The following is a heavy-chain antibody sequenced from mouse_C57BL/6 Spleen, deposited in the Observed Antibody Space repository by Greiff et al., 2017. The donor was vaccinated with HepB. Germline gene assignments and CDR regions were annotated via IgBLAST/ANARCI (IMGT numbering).Heavy chain of an antibody. D-gene: IGHD1-1*01. V-gene: IGHV1-81*01. CDR1: GYTFTSYG. CDR3: AFLLLRSFDY. Sequence: QVQLKESGAELARPGASVKLSCKASGYTFTSYGISWVKQRTGQGLEWIGEIYPRSGNTYYNEKFKGKATLTADKSSSTAYMELRSLTSEDSAVYFCAFLLLRSFDYWGQGTTLTVSS. J-gene: IGHJ2*01. CDR2: IYPRSGNT.